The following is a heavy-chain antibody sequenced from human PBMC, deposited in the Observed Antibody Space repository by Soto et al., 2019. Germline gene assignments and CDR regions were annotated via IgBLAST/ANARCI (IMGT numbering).Heavy chain of an antibody. CDR2: FDPENGEK. D-gene: IGHD3-22*01. V-gene: IGHV1-24*01. J-gene: IGHJ3*02. Sequence: ASGKVSCKVSGYTLTELFMHWVRQAPGKRLEWMGGFDPENGEKIYAQKFQGKVTMTEGTSTDTAYMELSSLRSEDTAVYYCATVRSGYYDFDAFDIWGQGTMVTVSS. CDR1: GYTLTELF. CDR3: ATVRSGYYDFDAFDI.